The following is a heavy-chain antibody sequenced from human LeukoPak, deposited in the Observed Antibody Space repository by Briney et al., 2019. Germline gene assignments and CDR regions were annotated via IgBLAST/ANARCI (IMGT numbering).Heavy chain of an antibody. CDR3: ARGWIPSGSPFDY. CDR2: TYYSGST. Sequence: PSETLSLTCTVSGGSISSYYWSWIRQPPGKGLEWIGYTYYSGSTNYNPSLKSRVTISVDTSKNQFSLKLSSVTAADTAVYYCARGWIPSGSPFDYWGQGTLVTVSS. D-gene: IGHD1-26*01. CDR1: GGSISSYY. V-gene: IGHV4-59*08. J-gene: IGHJ4*02.